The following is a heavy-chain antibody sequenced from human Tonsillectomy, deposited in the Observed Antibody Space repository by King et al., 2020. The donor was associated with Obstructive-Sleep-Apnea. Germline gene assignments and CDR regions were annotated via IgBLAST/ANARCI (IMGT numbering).Heavy chain of an antibody. CDR3: ARGDWSFDY. Sequence: QLVQSGGGLVQPGGSLRLSCGASRFTFSSYWLNWFRQAPGKGLEWGASIHQGGGDKYYGDSGKGRFTISRDNAKNSLYLQMNSLTAEDTAVYYCARGDWSFDYWGQGTLVTVSS. D-gene: IGHD3-9*01. CDR2: IHQGGGDK. CDR1: RFTFSSYW. J-gene: IGHJ4*02. V-gene: IGHV3-7*01.